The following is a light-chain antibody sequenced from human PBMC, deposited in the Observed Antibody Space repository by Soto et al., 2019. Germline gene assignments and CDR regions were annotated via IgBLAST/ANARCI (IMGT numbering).Light chain of an antibody. Sequence: QLVLTQSPSASASLGASVKLTCTLSSGHSSYAIAWHQQQPGKGPRYLMRLNSDGSHNKGDGIPDRFSGSSSGAERYLTISSLQSEDEADYYCQTWDTGIAVFGGGTQLTVL. CDR3: QTWDTGIAV. CDR1: SGHSSYA. CDR2: LNSDGSH. J-gene: IGLJ7*01. V-gene: IGLV4-69*01.